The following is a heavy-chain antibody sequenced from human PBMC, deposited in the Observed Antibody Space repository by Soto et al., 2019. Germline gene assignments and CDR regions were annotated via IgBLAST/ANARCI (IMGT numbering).Heavy chain of an antibody. Sequence: QVQLQESGPGLVKPSETLSLTCTVSGGSISSYYWSWIRQPPGKGLEWIGYIYYSGSTNYNPSLKSRVTISVDTPKNQFSLKLSSVTAADTAVYYCARDNGTEEYFQHWGQGTLVTVSS. CDR2: IYYSGST. CDR1: GGSISSYY. CDR3: ARDNGTEEYFQH. J-gene: IGHJ1*01. V-gene: IGHV4-59*01.